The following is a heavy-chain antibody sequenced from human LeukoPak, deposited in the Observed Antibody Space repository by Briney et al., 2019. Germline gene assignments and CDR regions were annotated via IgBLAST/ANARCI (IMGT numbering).Heavy chain of an antibody. CDR2: IDYSGNT. J-gene: IGHJ1*01. CDR1: GGSVNSYY. Sequence: SETLSLTCTVSGGSVNSYYWSWIRQPPGKGLEWLGYIDYSGNTNYSPSLQSRLTISVDTSKNQFSLKLSSVTAADTAVYYCARSHEAGTMGYFQHWGQGTLVTVSS. D-gene: IGHD6-19*01. CDR3: ARSHEAGTMGYFQH. V-gene: IGHV4-59*02.